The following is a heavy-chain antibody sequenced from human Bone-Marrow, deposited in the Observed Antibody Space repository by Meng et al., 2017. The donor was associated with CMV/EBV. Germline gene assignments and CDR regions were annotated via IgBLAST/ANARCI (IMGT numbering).Heavy chain of an antibody. CDR3: ARAGYNITIFGVVYGMDV. Sequence: GESLKISCVASGFTFSSYWMHWVRQAPGKGLEWVSGINWNGGSTGYADSVKGRFTISRDNAKNSLYLQMNSLRAEDTALYYCARAGYNITIFGVVYGMDVWGQGTMVTVSS. V-gene: IGHV3-20*04. D-gene: IGHD3-3*01. CDR2: INWNGGST. CDR1: GFTFSSYW. J-gene: IGHJ6*02.